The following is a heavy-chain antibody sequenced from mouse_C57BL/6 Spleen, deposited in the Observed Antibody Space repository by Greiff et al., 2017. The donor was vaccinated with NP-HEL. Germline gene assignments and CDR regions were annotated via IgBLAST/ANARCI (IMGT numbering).Heavy chain of an antibody. CDR1: EYEFPSHD. CDR2: INSDGGST. J-gene: IGHJ1*03. CDR3: ARPYLTGTGYFDV. D-gene: IGHD4-1*01. Sequence: EVQGVESGGGLVQPGESLKLSCESNEYEFPSHDMSWVRKTPEKRLELVAAINSDGGSTYYPDTMERRFIISRDNTKKILYLQMSSLRSEDTALYYCARPYLTGTGYFDVWGTGTTVTVSS. V-gene: IGHV5-2*01.